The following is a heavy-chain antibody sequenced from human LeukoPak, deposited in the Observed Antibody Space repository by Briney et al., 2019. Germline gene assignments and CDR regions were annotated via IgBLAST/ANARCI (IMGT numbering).Heavy chain of an antibody. CDR2: ISSTGGST. CDR3: AKDWTTVVTPKGYYFDS. J-gene: IGHJ4*02. CDR1: GFSFNNYA. V-gene: IGHV3-23*01. D-gene: IGHD4-23*01. Sequence: GGSLRLSCAASGFSFNNYAMSWVRQAPGKGLQWVSAISSTGGSTYYADSVKGRFTISRDNSKSTVSLQMDSLRVEDTAVYYCAKDWTTVVTPKGYYFDSWGQGTLVSVSS.